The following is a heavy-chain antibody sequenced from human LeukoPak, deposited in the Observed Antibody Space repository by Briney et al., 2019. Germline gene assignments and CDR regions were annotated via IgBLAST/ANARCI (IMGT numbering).Heavy chain of an antibody. CDR2: IKQDGSQK. Sequence: GGSLRLSCVASGFSVSNSYMSWVRQAPGKGLEWVANIKQDGSQKSYVDSVKGRFTISRDNANNLLYLQMNSLRAEDTAVYYCARESFAARWDWGQGTLVTVSS. CDR1: GFSVSNSY. D-gene: IGHD6-6*01. CDR3: ARESFAARWD. J-gene: IGHJ4*02. V-gene: IGHV3-7*01.